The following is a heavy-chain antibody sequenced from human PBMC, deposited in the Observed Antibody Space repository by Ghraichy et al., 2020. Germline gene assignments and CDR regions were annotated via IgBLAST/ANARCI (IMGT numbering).Heavy chain of an antibody. D-gene: IGHD1-26*01. Sequence: GGSLRLSCAASGFSFSSYAMNWVRQAPGEGLEWVSVISGGGHNICYADSVKGRFTISRDNSKNTLSLQMNNLRVEDTAIYYCAKRALREVGGVTSEDGYDVWGQGTTVTVSS. CDR1: GFSFSSYA. V-gene: IGHV3-23*01. J-gene: IGHJ3*01. CDR2: ISGGGHNI. CDR3: AKRALREVGGVTSEDGYDV.